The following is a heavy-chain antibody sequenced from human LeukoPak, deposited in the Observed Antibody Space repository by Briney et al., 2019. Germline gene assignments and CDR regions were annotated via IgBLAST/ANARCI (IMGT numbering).Heavy chain of an antibody. V-gene: IGHV4-61*01. D-gene: IGHD6-19*01. CDR1: GGSVSSGTYS. Sequence: QVQLQESGPGLVKPSETLSLTCIVSGGSVSSGTYSLNWIRQAPGKGLEWIGYIDYNGRTNYNPSLKSRVTISLGTSKNQFPLKVRSVTATDTAVYYCAMGTGWLTDHWGQGTLVTVSS. CDR2: IDYNGRT. CDR3: AMGTGWLTDH. J-gene: IGHJ4*02.